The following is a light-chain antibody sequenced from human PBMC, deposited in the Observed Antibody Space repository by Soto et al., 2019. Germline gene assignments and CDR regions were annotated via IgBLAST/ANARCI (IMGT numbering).Light chain of an antibody. Sequence: EIVMTQSPATLSVSPGERATLSCRASQSVSSNLAWYQQKPGQAPRLLIYGASTRATGIPARFSGSGSGTAFTLTISSLQSEDFAVYYWQQYNNRPPFTFGPGTKVDIK. V-gene: IGKV3-15*01. CDR3: QQYNNRPPFT. J-gene: IGKJ3*01. CDR2: GAS. CDR1: QSVSSN.